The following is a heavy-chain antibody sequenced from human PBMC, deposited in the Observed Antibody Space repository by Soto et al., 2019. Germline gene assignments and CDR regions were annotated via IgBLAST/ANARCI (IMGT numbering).Heavy chain of an antibody. Sequence: SETLSLTCTVSGGSISSSSYYWGWIRQPPGKGLEWIGSIYYSGSTYYNPSLKSRVTISVDTSKNQFSLKLSSVTAADTAVYYCARSPTERFLEWLLWFDPWGQGTLVTVSS. V-gene: IGHV4-39*01. CDR1: GGSISSSSYY. D-gene: IGHD3-3*01. CDR3: ARSPTERFLEWLLWFDP. J-gene: IGHJ5*02. CDR2: IYYSGST.